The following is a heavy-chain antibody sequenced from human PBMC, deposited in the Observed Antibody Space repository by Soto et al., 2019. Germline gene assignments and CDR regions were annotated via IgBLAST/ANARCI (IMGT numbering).Heavy chain of an antibody. CDR2: INPNSGGT. CDR3: ARERFIAVAGPAY. J-gene: IGHJ4*02. CDR1: WAGFSGSY. Sequence: VSFTASWAGFSGSYIGFGRQTPDQGLEWMGWINPNSGGTNYAQKFQGRVTMTRDTSISTAYMELSRLRSDDTAVYYCARERFIAVAGPAYWGQGTLVPVS. D-gene: IGHD6-19*01. V-gene: IGHV1-2*02.